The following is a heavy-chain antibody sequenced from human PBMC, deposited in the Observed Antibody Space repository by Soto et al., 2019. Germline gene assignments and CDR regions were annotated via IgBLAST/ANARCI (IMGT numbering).Heavy chain of an antibody. D-gene: IGHD3-22*01. Sequence: PGGSLRLSCSASGFTFSIYAMHWVRQAPGKGLEYVSSISTNGGSTHYADSVKGRFTISRDNSKNTQYLQMSSLRADDTALYYCVKGEYYYDSSGYYPFDYWGQGTLVTVSS. V-gene: IGHV3-64D*06. CDR2: ISTNGGST. J-gene: IGHJ4*02. CDR1: GFTFSIYA. CDR3: VKGEYYYDSSGYYPFDY.